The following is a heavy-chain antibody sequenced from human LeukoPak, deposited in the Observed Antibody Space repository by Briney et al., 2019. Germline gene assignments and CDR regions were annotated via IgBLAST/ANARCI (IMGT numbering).Heavy chain of an antibody. D-gene: IGHD4-17*01. CDR3: AKDFFKRLRTTAYGMDV. CDR1: GFAFSSYA. V-gene: IGHV3-23*01. CDR2: ISGSGGST. J-gene: IGHJ6*02. Sequence: GGSLRLSCAASGFAFSSYAMSWVRQAPGKGLEWVSGISGSGGSTYYADSVKGRFTISRDNSKNTLYLQMNSLRAEDTAVYYCAKDFFKRLRTTAYGMDVWGQGTTVTVSS.